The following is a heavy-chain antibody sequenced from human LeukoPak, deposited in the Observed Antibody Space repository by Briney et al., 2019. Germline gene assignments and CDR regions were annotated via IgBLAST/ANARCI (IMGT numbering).Heavy chain of an antibody. CDR2: IWYDGSNK. Sequence: GGSLRLSCAASGFTFSSYGMHWVRQAPGKGLEWVAVIWYDGSNKYYADSVKGRFTISRDNSKNTLYLQMNSLRAEDTAVYYCARDLWFGDSRVRSYNWFDPWGQGTLVTVSS. CDR1: GFTFSSYG. CDR3: ARDLWFGDSRVRSYNWFDP. J-gene: IGHJ5*02. V-gene: IGHV3-33*01. D-gene: IGHD3-10*01.